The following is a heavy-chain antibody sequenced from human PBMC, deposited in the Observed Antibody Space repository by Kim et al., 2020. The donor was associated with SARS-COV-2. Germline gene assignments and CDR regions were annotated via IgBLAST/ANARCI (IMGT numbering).Heavy chain of an antibody. D-gene: IGHD2-21*02. CDR3: TRSSYYFGGRGDSVLDAFDV. V-gene: IGHV3-49*03. Sequence: GGSLRLSCAASGFTFVDYAVSWFRQAPGKGLEWISLIRSRVYGGTTEYAASVKGRFTISRDDSKNNAYLQMDNLNTEDTAMYYCTRSSYYFGGRGDSVLDAFDVWGQGTMVTVSS. J-gene: IGHJ3*01. CDR1: GFTFVDYA. CDR2: IRSRVYGGTT.